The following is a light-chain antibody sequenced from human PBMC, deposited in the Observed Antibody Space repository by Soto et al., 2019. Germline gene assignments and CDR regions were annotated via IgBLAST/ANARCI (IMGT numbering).Light chain of an antibody. CDR2: EVN. CDR3: SSYTVTSITLYV. V-gene: IGLV2-14*01. CDR1: SSDVGGYNY. Sequence: QSVLTQPPSASWSPGQSVAISCTGTSSDVGGYNYVSWYQQHPGKAPKLMIYEVNNRPSGVSSRFSGSKSGNTTSLTISGLQAEDEADYYCSSYTVTSITLYVFGTGTKVTV. J-gene: IGLJ1*01.